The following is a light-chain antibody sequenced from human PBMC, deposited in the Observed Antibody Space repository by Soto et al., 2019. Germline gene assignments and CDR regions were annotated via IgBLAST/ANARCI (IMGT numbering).Light chain of an antibody. V-gene: IGKV1-39*01. CDR1: QSISSY. Sequence: DIQMTQSPSSLSASVGDRITITCRASQSISSYLNWYQQKPGKAPNLLIYVAARLQSGVPSSFGGSGSGTDFTLTISRLRPEDFATYYCQQTYSSPSAFGQGTKVAIK. CDR2: VAA. J-gene: IGKJ1*01. CDR3: QQTYSSPSA.